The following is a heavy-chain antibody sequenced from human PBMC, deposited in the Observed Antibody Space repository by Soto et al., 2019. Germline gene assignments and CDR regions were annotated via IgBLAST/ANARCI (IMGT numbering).Heavy chain of an antibody. CDR3: ARSGGSYSSSWNFDY. V-gene: IGHV6-1*01. J-gene: IGHJ4*02. Sequence: SQTLPLTCVISGNSVSSSSAAWNWIRQSPSRGLEWLGRTYYRSKWYNDYAVSVKSRITINPDTSKNQFSLQLNSVTPEDTAVYYCARSGGSYSSSWNFDYWGQGTLVTVSS. CDR1: GNSVSSSSAA. D-gene: IGHD6-13*01. CDR2: TYYRSKWYN.